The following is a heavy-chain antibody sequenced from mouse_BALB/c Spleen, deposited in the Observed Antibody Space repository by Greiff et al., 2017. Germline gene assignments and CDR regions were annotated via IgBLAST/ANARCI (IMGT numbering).Heavy chain of an antibody. CDR3: ARSRADYLAWFAY. CDR2: IYPYNGGT. D-gene: IGHD2-4*01. J-gene: IGHJ3*01. Sequence: EVQLQQSGPELVKPGASVKISCKASGYTFTDYNMHWVKQSHGKSLEWIGYIYPYNGGTGYNQKFKSKATLTVDNSSSTAYMELRSLTSEDSAVYYCARSRADYLAWFAYWGQGTLVTVSA. V-gene: IGHV1S29*02. CDR1: GYTFTDYN.